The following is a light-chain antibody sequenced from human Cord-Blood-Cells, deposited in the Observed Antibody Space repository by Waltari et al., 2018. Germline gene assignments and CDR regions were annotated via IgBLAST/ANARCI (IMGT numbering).Light chain of an antibody. Sequence: EIVMTQSPATLSVSPGERATLSCRASQSVSSNLAWYQQKPGQAPRLLIYGASTRANGIPARFSCSGSGTEFTLTISSLQSEDFAVYYCQQYNNWPLYTFGQGTKLEIK. V-gene: IGKV3-15*01. CDR1: QSVSSN. CDR2: GAS. J-gene: IGKJ2*01. CDR3: QQYNNWPLYT.